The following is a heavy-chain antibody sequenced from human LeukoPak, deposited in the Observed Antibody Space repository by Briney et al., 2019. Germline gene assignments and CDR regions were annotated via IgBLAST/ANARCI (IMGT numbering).Heavy chain of an antibody. Sequence: PGGSLRLSCAASGFTFSSYAMNWVRQAPGKGLEWVSTISSSGDSTYYADSVKGRFTISRDNSKNTLHLQMNSLRAEDTAVYYCAKGGAGYCSSTSCSYYFDYWGQGTLVTVST. CDR1: GFTFSSYA. CDR2: ISSSGDST. V-gene: IGHV3-23*01. CDR3: AKGGAGYCSSTSCSYYFDY. J-gene: IGHJ4*02. D-gene: IGHD2-2*01.